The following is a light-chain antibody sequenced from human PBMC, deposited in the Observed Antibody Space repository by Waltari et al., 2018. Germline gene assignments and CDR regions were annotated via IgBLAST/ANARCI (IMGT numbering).Light chain of an antibody. Sequence: QSVLTQPPSTSGTPGQTVTISCSGSSSNIGTNTVHWYQQFPGTAPKVLVFANYHRPSGVPNRFSASKSGTSASLVISGLQSEDEGDYFCAAWDDSLIGRVFGGGTTLTVL. V-gene: IGLV1-44*01. CDR2: ANY. CDR3: AAWDDSLIGRV. CDR1: SSNIGTNT. J-gene: IGLJ3*02.